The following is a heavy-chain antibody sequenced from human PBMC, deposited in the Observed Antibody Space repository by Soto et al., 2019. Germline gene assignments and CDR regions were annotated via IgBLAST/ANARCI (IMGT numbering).Heavy chain of an antibody. J-gene: IGHJ6*02. CDR2: INHSGST. CDR1: GGSFSGYY. CDR3: AGGNYYDSSGPDYYYYYGMDV. V-gene: IGHV4-34*01. D-gene: IGHD3-22*01. Sequence: SETLSLTCAAYGGSFSGYYWSWIRQPPGKGLEWIGEINHSGSTNYNPSLKSRVTISVDTSKNQFSLKLSSVTAADTAVYYCAGGNYYDSSGPDYYYYYGMDVWGQGTTVTVSS.